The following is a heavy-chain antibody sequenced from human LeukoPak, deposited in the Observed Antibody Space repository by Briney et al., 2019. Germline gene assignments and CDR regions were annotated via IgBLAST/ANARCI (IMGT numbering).Heavy chain of an antibody. D-gene: IGHD3-22*01. CDR3: ARDLEPDYYDSSSYYPLVYNWFDP. CDR2: ISAYNGNT. V-gene: IGHV1-18*01. J-gene: IGHJ5*02. CDR1: GYTFTSYG. Sequence: ASVKVSCKASGYTFTSYGISWVRQAPGQGLEWMGWISAYNGNTNYAQKLQGRVTMTTDTSTSTAYMELRSLRSDDTAVYYCARDLEPDYYDSSSYYPLVYNWFDPWGQGTLVTVSS.